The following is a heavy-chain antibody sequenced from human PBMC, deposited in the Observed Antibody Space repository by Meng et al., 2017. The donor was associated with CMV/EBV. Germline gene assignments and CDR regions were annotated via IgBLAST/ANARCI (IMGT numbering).Heavy chain of an antibody. CDR2: IRNKPRGYTT. J-gene: IGHJ4*02. D-gene: IGHD3-10*01. V-gene: IGHV3-72*01. Sequence: AASGFTFSDCYMDWVRLAPGKGLEWVGRIRNKPRGYTTEYAASVKGRFTISRDDSWNSLYLQMNSLKIEDTAVYYCASSGSYSPFDFWGQGTLVTVSS. CDR3: ASSGSYSPFDF. CDR1: GFTFSDCY.